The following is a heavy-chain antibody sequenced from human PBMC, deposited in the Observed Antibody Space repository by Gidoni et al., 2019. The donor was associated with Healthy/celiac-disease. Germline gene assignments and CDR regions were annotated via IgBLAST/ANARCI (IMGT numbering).Heavy chain of an antibody. V-gene: IGHV3-21*01. D-gene: IGHD6-19*01. J-gene: IGHJ3*02. Sequence: EVQLLESGGGLVKPGGSLRHSCAASGFTFRSYSMNWVRQAPGKGLEWVSSISSSSSYIYYADSVKGRFTISRDNAKNSLYLQMNSLRAEDTAVYYCARIRGSGWYLDAFDIWGQGTMVTVSS. CDR2: ISSSSSYI. CDR1: GFTFRSYS. CDR3: ARIRGSGWYLDAFDI.